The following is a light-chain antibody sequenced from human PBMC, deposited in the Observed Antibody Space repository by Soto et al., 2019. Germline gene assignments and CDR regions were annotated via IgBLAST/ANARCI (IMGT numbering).Light chain of an antibody. V-gene: IGKV1-5*01. Sequence: DIQMTQSPSTLSASVGDRVTITCRASHSISSWLAWYQQKPGKAPKRLIYDASSLQIGVPSRFSGSGSGTEFTLTLSRLQPDDFATYYCQQYHSYPYTFGQGTKLEIK. J-gene: IGKJ2*01. CDR1: HSISSW. CDR3: QQYHSYPYT. CDR2: DAS.